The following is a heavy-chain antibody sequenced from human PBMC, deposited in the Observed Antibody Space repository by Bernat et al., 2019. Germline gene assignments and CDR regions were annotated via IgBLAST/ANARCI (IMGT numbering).Heavy chain of an antibody. CDR3: ARGGGRPCDDAFDI. V-gene: IGHV4-59*01. D-gene: IGHD3-16*01. Sequence: QVQLQESGPGLVKPSETLSLTCTVSGGSISSYYWSWIRQPPGKGLEWIGYIYYSGSTNYNPSLKSRVTISVDTSKNQFSLKLSSVTAADTAVYYCARGGGRPCDDAFDIWGQGTIVTVSS. J-gene: IGHJ3*02. CDR1: GGSISSYY. CDR2: IYYSGST.